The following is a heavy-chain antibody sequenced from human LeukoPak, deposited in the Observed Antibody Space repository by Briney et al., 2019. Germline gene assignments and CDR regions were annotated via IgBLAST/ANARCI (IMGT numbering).Heavy chain of an antibody. J-gene: IGHJ4*02. D-gene: IGHD3-9*01. V-gene: IGHV3-30-3*01. Sequence: GGSLRLSCAASGFTFSSYAMHWVRQAPGKGLEWVAVISYDGSNKYYADSVKGRFTISRDNSKNTLYLQMNSLRAEDTAVYYCARDFVPNGVRYFDWGQGTLVTVSS. CDR1: GFTFSSYA. CDR2: ISYDGSNK. CDR3: ARDFVPNGVRYFD.